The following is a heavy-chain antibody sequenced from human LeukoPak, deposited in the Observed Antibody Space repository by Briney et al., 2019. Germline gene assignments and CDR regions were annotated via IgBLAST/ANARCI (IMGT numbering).Heavy chain of an antibody. CDR1: GFTFSNYW. J-gene: IGHJ4*02. CDR3: AKPTDY. V-gene: IGHV3-7*01. D-gene: IGHD1-14*01. Sequence: GGSLRLPCAASGFTFSNYWMTWVRQAPGKGLEWVANIKQDGSEKYYVDSVKGRFTISRDNAKNSLYLQMNSLRAEDTAVYYCAKPTDYWGQGTLVTVSS. CDR2: IKQDGSEK.